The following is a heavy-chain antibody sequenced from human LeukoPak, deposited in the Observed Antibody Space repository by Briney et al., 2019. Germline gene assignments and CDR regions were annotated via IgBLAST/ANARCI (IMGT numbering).Heavy chain of an antibody. V-gene: IGHV3-33*01. Sequence: GGSLRLSCAASGFTFGNYGMHWVRQAPGKGLEWVSVIWYDGSNRYYADSVKGRFTVSRDNSKNTLYLQMNSLRAEDTAVYYCVRDTSLYSGGYYFQLDSWGQGTLLTVSS. CDR1: GFTFGNYG. CDR2: IWYDGSNR. D-gene: IGHD3-3*01. J-gene: IGHJ4*02. CDR3: VRDTSLYSGGYYFQLDS.